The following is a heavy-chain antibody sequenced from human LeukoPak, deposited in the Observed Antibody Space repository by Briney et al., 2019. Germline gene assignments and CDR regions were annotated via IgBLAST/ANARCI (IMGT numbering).Heavy chain of an antibody. J-gene: IGHJ4*02. V-gene: IGHV3-7*01. CDR3: ARDAYDDASEF. CDR2: LIPDGSDK. Sequence: GGSLTLSCAASAFTFSGYWMTWVRQPPGKGLEWVANLIPDGSDKYYADSVKGRLTISRDNAKNSLYLQMNGLRADVTAIYYCARDAYDDASEFWGQGTLVTVSS. D-gene: IGHD3-3*01. CDR1: AFTFSGYW.